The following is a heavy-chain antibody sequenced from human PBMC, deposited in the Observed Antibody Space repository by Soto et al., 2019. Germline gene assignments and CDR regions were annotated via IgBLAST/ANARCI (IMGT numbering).Heavy chain of an antibody. Sequence: EVQLVESGGGLVQPGGSLRLSCAASGFTFSSYEMNWVRQAPGKGLEWVSYISSSGSTIYYADSVKGRFTISRDNAKNSLYLQMNRLRAEDTAVYYCAREGIIAAAGDAFDIWGQGTMVTVSS. CDR3: AREGIIAAAGDAFDI. D-gene: IGHD6-13*01. CDR2: ISSSGSTI. CDR1: GFTFSSYE. J-gene: IGHJ3*02. V-gene: IGHV3-48*03.